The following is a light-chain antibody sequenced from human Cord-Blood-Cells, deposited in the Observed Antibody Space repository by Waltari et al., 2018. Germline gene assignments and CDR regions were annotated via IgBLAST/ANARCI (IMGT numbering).Light chain of an antibody. J-gene: IGLJ3*02. CDR3: SSYTSSSTWV. V-gene: IGLV2-14*03. CDR1: SSDVGGYNY. Sequence: QSALPQPAPVSGFPGQSITISCTGTSSDVGGYNYVSWYQQHPGKAPKLMIYDVSNRPSGVSNRFSGSKSGNTASLTISGLQAEDEADYYCSSYTSSSTWVFGGGTKLTVL. CDR2: DVS.